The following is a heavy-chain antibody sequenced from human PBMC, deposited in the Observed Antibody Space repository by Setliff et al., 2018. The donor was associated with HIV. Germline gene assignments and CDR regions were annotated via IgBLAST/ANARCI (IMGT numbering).Heavy chain of an antibody. D-gene: IGHD3-10*01. CDR1: DGYISDGDYY. J-gene: IGHJ4*02. V-gene: IGHV4-30-4*08. CDR3: ARWTYYHASGSYRGKFDY. CDR2: SYYSGSA. Sequence: TLSLTCTVSDGYISDGDYYWTWIRQPPGKGLEWIGHSYYSGSAHYNASLKSRVTMSVDMSNNQFSLKLRSVIAADTAVYYCARWTYYHASGSYRGKFDYWGQGTLVTVS.